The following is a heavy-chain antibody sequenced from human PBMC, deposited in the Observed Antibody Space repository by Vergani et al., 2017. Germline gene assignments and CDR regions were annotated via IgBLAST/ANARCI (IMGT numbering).Heavy chain of an antibody. CDR3: AKARAGYGYYYYYYMDV. J-gene: IGHJ6*03. CDR2: IYSGGSST. V-gene: IGHV3-23*03. CDR1: GFTFSSYA. Sequence: EVQLLESGGGLVQPGGSLRLSCEASGFTFSSYAMSWVRQAPGKGLEWVSVIYSGGSSTYYADSVKGRFTISRENSKNTLYLQMNSLRAEDTAVYYCAKARAGYGYYYYYYMDVWGKGTTVTVSS. D-gene: IGHD5-18*01.